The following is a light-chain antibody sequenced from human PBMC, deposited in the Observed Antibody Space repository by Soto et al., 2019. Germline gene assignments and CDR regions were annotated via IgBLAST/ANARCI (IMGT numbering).Light chain of an antibody. CDR1: QSISGN. CDR2: GAS. CDR3: PQYHNWWT. Sequence: IVMTQSPATLSVSPGERATLSCRASQSISGNLVWYQQKPGQAPRLLIYGASTRATGIPARCSGSGSGTEFTRTISSLPSEDFAVYYWPQYHNWWTFGQGTKVEIK. V-gene: IGKV3-15*01. J-gene: IGKJ1*01.